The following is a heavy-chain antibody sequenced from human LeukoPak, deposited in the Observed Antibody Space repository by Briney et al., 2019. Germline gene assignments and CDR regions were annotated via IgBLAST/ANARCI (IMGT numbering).Heavy chain of an antibody. CDR2: ISHSGST. V-gene: IGHV4-34*01. CDR1: GGSLSDYH. Sequence: SSETLSLTCAVYGGSLSDYHWRWIRQPPGKGLEWIGEISHSGSTNYNPSLKSRVTVSLDTSKSQFSLKLNSVTAADTAVYYCARVEIGPSGNVIDYWGQGTLVTVSS. J-gene: IGHJ4*02. D-gene: IGHD3/OR15-3a*01. CDR3: ARVEIGPSGNVIDY.